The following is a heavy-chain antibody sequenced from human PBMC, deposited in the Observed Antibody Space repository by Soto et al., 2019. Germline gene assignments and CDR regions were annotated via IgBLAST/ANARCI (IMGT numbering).Heavy chain of an antibody. V-gene: IGHV1-69*13. J-gene: IGHJ4*02. D-gene: IGHD3-10*01. CDR1: GGTFSSYA. CDR3: ARVNWMATIRGGVQYYFDC. Sequence: GASVKVSCKASGGTFSSYAISWVRQAPGQGLEWMGGIIPIFGTANYAQKFQGRVTITADESTRTAYMELSSLRSEDTAVYYCARVNWMATIRGGVQYYFDCWGQGTLVSVSS. CDR2: IIPIFGTA.